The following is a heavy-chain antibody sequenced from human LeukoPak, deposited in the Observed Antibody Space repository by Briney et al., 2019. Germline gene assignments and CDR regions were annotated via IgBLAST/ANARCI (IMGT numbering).Heavy chain of an antibody. CDR3: ARAVGAYSYGTRYYFDY. CDR1: GGTFSSDA. D-gene: IGHD5-18*01. V-gene: IGHV1-69*05. Sequence: SVKVSCKASGGTFSSDAINWVRQAPGQRLEWMGRIIPIFGTANYAQKFQGRVTITTDESTSTAYMELSSLRSEDTAVYYCARAVGAYSYGTRYYFDYWGQGTLVTVSS. J-gene: IGHJ4*02. CDR2: IIPIFGTA.